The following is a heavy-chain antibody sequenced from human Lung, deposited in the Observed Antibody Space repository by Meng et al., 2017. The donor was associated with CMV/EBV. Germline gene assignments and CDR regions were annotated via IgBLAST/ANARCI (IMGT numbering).Heavy chain of an antibody. CDR1: GGSISSGGYY. Sequence: QGQRQESGPGLVKPSQTLSLTCTVSGGSISSGGYYWSWIRQHPGKGLEWIGYIHSSGSTYYNPSLRSRLTISVDTSKNQFPLKLSSVTAADTAVYYCARASYGSGSPLGESWFDPWGQGTLVTVSS. D-gene: IGHD3-10*01. CDR3: ARASYGSGSPLGESWFDP. V-gene: IGHV4-31*03. J-gene: IGHJ5*02. CDR2: IHSSGST.